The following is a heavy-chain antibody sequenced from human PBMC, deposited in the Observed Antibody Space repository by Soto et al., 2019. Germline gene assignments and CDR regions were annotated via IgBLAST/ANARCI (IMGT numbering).Heavy chain of an antibody. CDR2: ISSSSSYI. CDR1: GFTFSSYS. CDR3: ARMGIAARTFRDYYYGMDV. Sequence: GGSLRLSCAASGFTFSSYSMNWVRQAPGKGLEWVSSISSSSSYIYYADSVKGRFTISRDNAKNSLYLQMNSLRAEDTAVYYCARMGIAARTFRDYYYGMDVWGQGTTVTVSS. J-gene: IGHJ6*02. D-gene: IGHD6-13*01. V-gene: IGHV3-21*01.